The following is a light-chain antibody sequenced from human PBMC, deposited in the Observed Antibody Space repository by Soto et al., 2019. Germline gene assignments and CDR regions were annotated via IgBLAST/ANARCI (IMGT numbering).Light chain of an antibody. CDR3: ASSTSDSLYV. V-gene: IGLV2-14*01. CDR2: KVT. CDR1: SSDVGGNKY. Sequence: SALTQPASVSGSPGQSITISCTGTSSDVGGNKYVSWYQQYPGKVPKLLINKVTNRPSGVSYRFSGSKPGNTASLTISALLAEEEADYFCASSTSDSLYVFGTGTKVTVL. J-gene: IGLJ1*01.